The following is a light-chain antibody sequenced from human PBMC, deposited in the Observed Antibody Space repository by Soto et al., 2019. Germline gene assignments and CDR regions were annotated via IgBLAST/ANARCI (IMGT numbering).Light chain of an antibody. Sequence: EIVLTQSPATLSLSPGERATLSCGASADVSSSYVAWYQQKSGLAPRLLIHDASSRATGIPDRFSGSKSGKEFTLTIRRLEPEDAAVYCCQQYGSSPLTFGQGTRLDIK. V-gene: IGKV3D-20*01. CDR3: QQYGSSPLT. CDR2: DAS. J-gene: IGKJ5*01. CDR1: ADVSSSY.